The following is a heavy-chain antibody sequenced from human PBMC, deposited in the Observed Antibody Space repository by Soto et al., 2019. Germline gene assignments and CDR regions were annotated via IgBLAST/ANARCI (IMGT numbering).Heavy chain of an antibody. Sequence: SETLSLTCTVSGGSISSYCCSWSRQPPGKGLEWIGYIYYSGSTSYNPSLKSRVTISVDTSKNQFSLKLSSLTAADTPVYYCVRHRGCCSRPRYYRDAFDIWGQRPMVTVS. J-gene: IGHJ3*02. CDR3: VRHRGCCSRPRYYRDAFDI. D-gene: IGHD2-15*01. V-gene: IGHV4-59*08. CDR2: IYYSGST. CDR1: GGSISSYC.